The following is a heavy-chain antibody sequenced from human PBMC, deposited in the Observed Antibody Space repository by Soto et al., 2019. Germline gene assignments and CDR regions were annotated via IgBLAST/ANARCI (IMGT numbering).Heavy chain of an antibody. CDR1: GLTFSSYA. D-gene: IGHD2-21*02. J-gene: IGHJ6*02. CDR2: ISGSGSTI. CDR3: ARTGEGGHMMAMTAPTYYYYGMDV. V-gene: IGHV3-11*01. Sequence: GGSLRLSCAASGLTFSSYAMSWIRQAPGKGLEWVSYISGSGSTIYYADSVKGRFTISRDNAKNSLYLQMNSLRAEDTAVYYCARTGEGGHMMAMTAPTYYYYGMDVWGQGTTVTVSS.